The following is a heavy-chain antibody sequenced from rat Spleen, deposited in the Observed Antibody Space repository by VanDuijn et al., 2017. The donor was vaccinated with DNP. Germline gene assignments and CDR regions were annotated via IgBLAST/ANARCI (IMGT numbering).Heavy chain of an antibody. D-gene: IGHD1-12*02. J-gene: IGHJ2*01. CDR3: ARDGSPYY. V-gene: IGHV3-1*01. CDR1: GYSITSSY. CDR2: ISYSGST. Sequence: EVQLQESGPGLVKPSQSLSLTCSVTGYSITSSYRWNWIRKFPGNKMEWIGHISYSGSTSYNPSLKSRISITRDTSKNQFFLQLNSVTTEDTATYYCARDGSPYYWGQGVMVTVSS.